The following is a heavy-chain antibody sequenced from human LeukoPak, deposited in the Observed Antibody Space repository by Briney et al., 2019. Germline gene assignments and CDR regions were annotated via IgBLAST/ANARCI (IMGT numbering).Heavy chain of an antibody. D-gene: IGHD1-26*01. CDR1: RFTFNKFA. J-gene: IGHJ4*02. CDR3: AKGGKWDVTPFDY. V-gene: IGHV3-23*01. CDR2: ISGGGGST. Sequence: PGGSLRLPCGAPRFTFNKFALNWVRPAPGEGVGWGSTISGGGGSTYYADSVKGRFTISRDNSKNTLYLQVNSLRAEDTAVYYCAKGGKWDVTPFDYWGQGTLVTVSS.